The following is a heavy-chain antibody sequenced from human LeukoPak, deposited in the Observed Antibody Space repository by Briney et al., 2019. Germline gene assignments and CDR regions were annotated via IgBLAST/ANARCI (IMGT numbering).Heavy chain of an antibody. V-gene: IGHV3-15*01. J-gene: IGHJ4*02. D-gene: IGHD3-3*01. CDR1: GFTFSSYS. CDR3: TTDEFYDFWSGYLPLDY. Sequence: GGSLRLSCAASGFTFSSYSMNWVRQAPGKGLEWVGRIKSKTDGGTTDYAAPVKGRFTISRDDSKNTLYLQMNSLKTEDTAVYYCTTDEFYDFWSGYLPLDYWGQGTLVTVSS. CDR2: IKSKTDGGTT.